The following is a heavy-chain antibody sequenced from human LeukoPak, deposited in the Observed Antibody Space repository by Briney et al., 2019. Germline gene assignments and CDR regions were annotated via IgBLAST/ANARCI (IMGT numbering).Heavy chain of an antibody. J-gene: IGHJ4*02. CDR3: AKASYYYDSASRDY. Sequence: GGSLRLSCAASGFTFSSYAMSWVRQAPGKGLEWVSAISGSGGSTYYADPVKGRFTISRDNSKNTLYLQMNSLRAEDTAVYYSAKASYYYDSASRDYWGQGTLVTVSS. V-gene: IGHV3-23*01. CDR1: GFTFSSYA. CDR2: ISGSGGST. D-gene: IGHD3-22*01.